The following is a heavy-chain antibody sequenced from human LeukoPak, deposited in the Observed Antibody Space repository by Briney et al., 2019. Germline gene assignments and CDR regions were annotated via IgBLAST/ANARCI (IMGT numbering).Heavy chain of an antibody. V-gene: IGHV1-18*01. Sequence: ASVKVSCKASGYTFTSYGISWVRQAPGQGLEWMGWISAYNGNTNYAQKLQGRVTMTTDTSTSTAYMELSSLRSEDTAVYYCARVAQYCSSTSCYRWFDPWGQGTLVTVSS. CDR1: GYTFTSYG. CDR3: ARVAQYCSSTSCYRWFDP. CDR2: ISAYNGNT. D-gene: IGHD2-2*01. J-gene: IGHJ5*02.